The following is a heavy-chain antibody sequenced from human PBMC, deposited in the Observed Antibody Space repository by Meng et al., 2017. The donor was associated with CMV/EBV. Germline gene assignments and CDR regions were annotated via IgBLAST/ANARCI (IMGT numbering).Heavy chain of an antibody. Sequence: GESLKISCAASGFTFGSYSMNWVRQAPGKGLEWVSSISSSSSYIYYADSVKGRFTISRDNAKNSLYLQMNSLRAEDTAVYYCARDQRGRAPIVVVPAARYYYYGMDVWGQGTTVTVSS. CDR3: ARDQRGRAPIVVVPAARYYYYGMDV. CDR1: GFTFGSYS. CDR2: ISSSSSYI. D-gene: IGHD2-2*01. J-gene: IGHJ6*02. V-gene: IGHV3-21*01.